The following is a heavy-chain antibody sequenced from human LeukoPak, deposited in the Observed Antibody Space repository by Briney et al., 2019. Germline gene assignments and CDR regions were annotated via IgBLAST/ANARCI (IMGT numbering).Heavy chain of an antibody. V-gene: IGHV3-33*01. D-gene: IGHD6-19*01. J-gene: IGHJ4*02. CDR1: GFTFSSYG. Sequence: PGGSLRLSCAASGFTFSSYGMHWVRQATGKGLEWVAVIWYDGSNKYYADSVKGRFTISRDNSKNTLHLQMDSLRAEDTAVYYCARDPGVRWLVGFDYWGQGTLVTVSS. CDR3: ARDPGVRWLVGFDY. CDR2: IWYDGSNK.